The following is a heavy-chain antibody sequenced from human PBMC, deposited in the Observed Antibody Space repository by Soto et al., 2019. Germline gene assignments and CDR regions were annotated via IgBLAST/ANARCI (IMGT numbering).Heavy chain of an antibody. CDR3: ARGNSSSWYIHYDYGMDV. Sequence: PSQTLSLTCAISGDSVSSNSAAWNWIRQSPSRGLEWLGRTYYRSKWYNDYAVSVKSRITINPDTSKNQFSLQLNSVTPEDTAVYYCARGNSSSWYIHYDYGMDVWGQGTTVTVSS. J-gene: IGHJ6*02. CDR1: GDSVSSNSAA. CDR2: TYYRSKWYN. D-gene: IGHD6-13*01. V-gene: IGHV6-1*01.